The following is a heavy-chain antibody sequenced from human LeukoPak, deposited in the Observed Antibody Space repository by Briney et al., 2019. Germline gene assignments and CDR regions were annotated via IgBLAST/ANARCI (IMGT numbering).Heavy chain of an antibody. D-gene: IGHD3-10*01. V-gene: IGHV1-2*02. CDR1: GYTFSGYY. J-gene: IGHJ2*01. Sequence: ASVKVSCKTSGYTFSGYYMHWVRQAPGQGLEWMGWINPNSGGTNYAQKFQGRVTMTRDTSISTAYMELSRLRSDDTAVYYCARDKGTYYYGSGSYYNFDLPYWYFDLWGRGTLVTVSS. CDR3: ARDKGTYYYGSGSYYNFDLPYWYFDL. CDR2: INPNSGGT.